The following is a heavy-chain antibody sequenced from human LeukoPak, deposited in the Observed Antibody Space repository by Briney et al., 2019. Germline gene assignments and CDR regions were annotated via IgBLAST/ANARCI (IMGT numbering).Heavy chain of an antibody. Sequence: QPGGSLTLSCEASGFTFSGYWMSWVRQAPGKGLEWVASINPDGSEKLYVDSVKGRFTISRDNTKTSLYLQMNSLGAEDTAMYYCAKLLGMATTYDSWGQGARVTVSS. CDR1: GFTFSGYW. CDR2: INPDGSEK. CDR3: AKLLGMATTYDS. D-gene: IGHD5-24*01. V-gene: IGHV3-7*01. J-gene: IGHJ4*02.